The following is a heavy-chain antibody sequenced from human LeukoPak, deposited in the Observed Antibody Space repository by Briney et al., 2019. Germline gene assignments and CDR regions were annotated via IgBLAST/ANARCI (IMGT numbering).Heavy chain of an antibody. D-gene: IGHD2-8*02. J-gene: IGHJ4*02. CDR3: ARGPVLTN. Sequence: PSETLSLTCTVSGGSISSYYWSWIRQPPGKGLEWIGYIYYSGSTNYNPSLKSRVTISVDTSKNQFSLKLSSVTAADTAVYYCARGPVLTNWGQGTLVTVSS. CDR1: GGSISSYY. V-gene: IGHV4-59*08. CDR2: IYYSGST.